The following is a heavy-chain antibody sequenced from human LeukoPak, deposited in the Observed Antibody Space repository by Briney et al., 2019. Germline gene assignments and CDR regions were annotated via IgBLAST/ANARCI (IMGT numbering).Heavy chain of an antibody. CDR3: ARSFYDSRGYYPLFDY. Sequence: SETLSLTCTVSGGSISSGGYYWSWIRQHPGKGLEWIGYIYYSGSTYYNPSLKSRVTISVDTSKNQFSLKLSSVTAADTAVYYCARSFYDSRGYYPLFDYWGQGTLVTVSS. J-gene: IGHJ4*02. CDR2: IYYSGST. D-gene: IGHD3-22*01. V-gene: IGHV4-31*03. CDR1: GGSISSGGYY.